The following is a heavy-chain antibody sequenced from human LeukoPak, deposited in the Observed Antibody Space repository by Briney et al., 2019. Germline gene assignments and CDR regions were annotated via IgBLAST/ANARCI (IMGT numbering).Heavy chain of an antibody. CDR3: ARVIAVAGGFDP. CDR2: INAGNGNT. J-gene: IGHJ5*02. V-gene: IGHV1-3*01. CDR1: GYTFTSYA. Sequence: GASVKVSCKASGYTFTSYAMHWVRQAPGQRLEWMGWINAGNGNTKYSQKFQGRVTITRDTSASTAYMELSRLRSDDTAVYYCARVIAVAGGFDPWGQGTLVTVSS. D-gene: IGHD6-19*01.